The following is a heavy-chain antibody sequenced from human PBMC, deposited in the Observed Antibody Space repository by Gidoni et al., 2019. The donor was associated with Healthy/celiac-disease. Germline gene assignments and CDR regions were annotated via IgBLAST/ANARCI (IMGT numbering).Heavy chain of an antibody. Sequence: QVQLVQSWAEVTKPGASVKVSCKVSGYTLTDFSMHWVRQAPGKGLEWMGGFDTEEGETSYAKKFQGRVTMSEETSTDTAYRELSSLRNEDTAVDYGATVSTSVGVVKRKNWFDPWGQGTLVTVSS. V-gene: IGHV1-24*01. CDR3: ATVSTSVGVVKRKNWFDP. J-gene: IGHJ5*02. D-gene: IGHD3-3*01. CDR1: GYTLTDFS. CDR2: FDTEEGET.